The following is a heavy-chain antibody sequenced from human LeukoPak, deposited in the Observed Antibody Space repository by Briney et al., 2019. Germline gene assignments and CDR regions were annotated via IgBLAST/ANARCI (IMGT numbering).Heavy chain of an antibody. CDR3: ASVSPEGYDY. D-gene: IGHD1-14*01. CDR1: GGSISSYY. Sequence: SETLSLTCTVSGGSISSYYWSCIRQPPGKGLEWMGDIYYSGSTNYNPSLKRRGTISVDKSKNQFSLKLSSVTAADTAVYYCASVSPEGYDYWGQGTLVTVSS. CDR2: IYYSGST. V-gene: IGHV4-59*01. J-gene: IGHJ4*02.